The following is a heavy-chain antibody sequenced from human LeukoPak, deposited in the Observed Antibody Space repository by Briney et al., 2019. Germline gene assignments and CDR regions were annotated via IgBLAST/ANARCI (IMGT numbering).Heavy chain of an antibody. V-gene: IGHV1-69*13. CDR1: GGTFSSYA. Sequence: GASVKVSCKASGGTFSSYAISWVRQAPGQGLEWMGGIIPIFGTANYAQKFQGRVTITADESTSTAYMELSSLRSEDTAVYYCVSNRYYDILTGYTLDYWGQGTLVTVSS. D-gene: IGHD3-9*01. CDR2: IIPIFGTA. J-gene: IGHJ4*02. CDR3: VSNRYYDILTGYTLDY.